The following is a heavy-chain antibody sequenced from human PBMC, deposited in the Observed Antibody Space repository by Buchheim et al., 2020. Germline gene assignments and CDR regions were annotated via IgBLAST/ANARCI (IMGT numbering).Heavy chain of an antibody. J-gene: IGHJ4*02. CDR2: TKPDGRDK. V-gene: IGHV3-7*01. D-gene: IGHD2-8*01. Sequence: EVQLVESGGGLVQPGGSVRLSCAASGFTFSNYWMSWVRQAPGKGLEWVGNTKPDGRDKYYVDSVNGRFTIPKENAKKAQFLQMNSLRAEDTAVYYCARDSRSRTSDYWGQGT. CDR1: GFTFSNYW. CDR3: ARDSRSRTSDY.